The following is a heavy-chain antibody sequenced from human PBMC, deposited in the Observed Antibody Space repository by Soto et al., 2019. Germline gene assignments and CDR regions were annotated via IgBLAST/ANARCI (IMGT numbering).Heavy chain of an antibody. V-gene: IGHV5-51*01. J-gene: IGHJ6*02. Sequence: HGESLKISCKGSGYKFPSYWIGWVRQMPGKCLEWMGIIYPGDFDTRYSPSFQGQVTISVDKSITTAYLQWSSLKASDTAMYYCVRRGISAFYYNLDVWGQGTTVTVSS. CDR1: GYKFPSYW. CDR2: IYPGDFDT. CDR3: VRRGISAFYYNLDV. D-gene: IGHD3-10*01.